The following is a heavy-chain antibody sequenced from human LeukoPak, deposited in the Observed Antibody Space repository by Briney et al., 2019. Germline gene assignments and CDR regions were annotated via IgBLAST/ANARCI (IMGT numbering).Heavy chain of an antibody. CDR1: GFTFNSYE. CDR2: ISSRGGTI. CDR3: ARDPDCSGGSCYSNWFDP. Sequence: PGGSLRLSCAASGFTFNSYEMNWVRQAPGKGLEWVAYISSRGGTIYYAGSVKGRFTISRDNAKNSLYLQMNSLRAEDTAVYYCARDPDCSGGSCYSNWFDPWGQGTLVTVSS. D-gene: IGHD2-15*01. V-gene: IGHV3-48*03. J-gene: IGHJ5*02.